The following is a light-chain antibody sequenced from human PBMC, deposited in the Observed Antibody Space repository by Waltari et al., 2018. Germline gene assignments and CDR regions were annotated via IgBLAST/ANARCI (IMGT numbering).Light chain of an antibody. CDR3: LQIYRTPYT. CDR2: AAS. CDR1: QSVSAY. J-gene: IGKJ2*01. V-gene: IGKV1-39*01. Sequence: DIQMTQSPFSLSASVAARVTITCRERQSVSAYLNWYQQKPGTATKLLIYAASSLHSGVPSRFSGFGSGSGTDFTLTITSLQPEDFATYYCLQIYRTPYTFGQGTKLEIK.